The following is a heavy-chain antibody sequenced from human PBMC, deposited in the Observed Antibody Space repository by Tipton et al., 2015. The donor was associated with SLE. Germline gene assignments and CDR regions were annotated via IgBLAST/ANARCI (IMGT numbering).Heavy chain of an antibody. CDR1: GGSISSYY. V-gene: IGHV4-59*08. D-gene: IGHD7-27*01. J-gene: IGHJ4*02. Sequence: TLSLTCTVSGGSISSYYWSWIRQPPGKGLEWIGYIYYSGSTNYNPSLKSRVTISVDTSKNQFSLKLSSVTAADTAVYYCARSASGDHFDYWGQGTLVTVSS. CDR2: IYYSGST. CDR3: ARSASGDHFDY.